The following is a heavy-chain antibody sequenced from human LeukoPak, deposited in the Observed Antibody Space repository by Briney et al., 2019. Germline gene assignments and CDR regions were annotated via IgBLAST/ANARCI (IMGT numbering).Heavy chain of an antibody. CDR3: ARGYYYDSSGYPGDY. J-gene: IGHJ4*02. Sequence: GGSLRLSCAASGFTFSSYGIHWVRQAPGKGLEWVAFIRHDGSNKYYADSVKGRFTISRDNAKNSLYLQMNSLRAEDTALYYCARGYYYDSSGYPGDYWGQGTLVTVSS. D-gene: IGHD3-22*01. CDR2: IRHDGSNK. V-gene: IGHV3-30*02. CDR1: GFTFSSYG.